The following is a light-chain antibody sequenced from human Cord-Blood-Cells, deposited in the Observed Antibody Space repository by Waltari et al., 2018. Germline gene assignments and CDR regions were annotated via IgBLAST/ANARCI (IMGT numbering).Light chain of an antibody. J-gene: IGKJ5*01. CDR1: QGISNY. V-gene: IGKV1-27*01. Sequence: DIQMTQSPSSLSASVGDRVTITCRASQGISNYLAWYQQKPGKVPKLLIYAASTLQSGVPSRFSGSGSGTDCTLTISSLQPEDVATYYCQKYNSALITFGQGTRLEIK. CDR3: QKYNSALIT. CDR2: AAS.